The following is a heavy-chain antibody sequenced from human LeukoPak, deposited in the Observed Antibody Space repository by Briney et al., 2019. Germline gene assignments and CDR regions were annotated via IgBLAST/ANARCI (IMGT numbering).Heavy chain of an antibody. V-gene: IGHV3-21*01. Sequence: GGSLRLSCAASGFTFTSYNMNWVRQAPGKGLEWVSSITSSSSYIYYADSVKGRFTISRDNSKNTLYLQMNSLRAEDTAVYYCASGYAYSGYDPYYFDYWGQGTLVTVSS. CDR3: ASGYAYSGYDPYYFDY. CDR2: ITSSSSYI. J-gene: IGHJ4*02. CDR1: GFTFTSYN. D-gene: IGHD5-12*01.